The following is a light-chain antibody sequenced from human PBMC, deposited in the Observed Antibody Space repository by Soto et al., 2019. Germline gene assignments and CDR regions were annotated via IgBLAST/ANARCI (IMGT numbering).Light chain of an antibody. Sequence: ERLMTQAPASLSVAPGEDPALSCRASQSVSSDLAWYQQRPGQAPRLLIYGASTRATGIPAWFSGSGSGTEFTLTISSLQSEDFAVYYCQQYNNWPLTFGGGTKVDIK. CDR2: GAS. J-gene: IGKJ4*01. CDR1: QSVSSD. CDR3: QQYNNWPLT. V-gene: IGKV3-15*01.